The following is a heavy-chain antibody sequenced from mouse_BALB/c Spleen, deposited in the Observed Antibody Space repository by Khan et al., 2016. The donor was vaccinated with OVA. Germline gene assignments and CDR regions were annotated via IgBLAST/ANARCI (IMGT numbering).Heavy chain of an antibody. V-gene: IGHV1S136*01. CDR1: GYIFTNYV. D-gene: IGHD4-1*01. Sequence: EVQLKQSGPELVKPGASVKMSCKASGYIFTNYVLHWVKQKPGQGLEWIGYINPYNAVTKYNEKFKGKATLASDKSSITAYMELSSLTSEDSAVYYCARGNWQSYYCDYWGQGTTLTLSS. J-gene: IGHJ2*01. CDR3: ARGNWQSYYCDY. CDR2: INPYNAVT.